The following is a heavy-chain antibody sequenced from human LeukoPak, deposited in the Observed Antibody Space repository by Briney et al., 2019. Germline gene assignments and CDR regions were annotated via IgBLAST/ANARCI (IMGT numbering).Heavy chain of an antibody. Sequence: PSETLSLTCTVSGGSISYYYWTWIRQPAGKGLEWIGRIYTSGSTSYNPSLKSRVTMSVDTSKNQFSLKLSSVTAADTAVYYCGREAIAPPYPDYWGRGPLVPLSS. CDR1: GGSISYYY. V-gene: IGHV4-4*07. D-gene: IGHD6-13*01. J-gene: IGHJ4*02. CDR2: IYTSGST. CDR3: GREAIAPPYPDY.